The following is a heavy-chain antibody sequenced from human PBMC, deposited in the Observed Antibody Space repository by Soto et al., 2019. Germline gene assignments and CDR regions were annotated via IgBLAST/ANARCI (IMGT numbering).Heavy chain of an antibody. J-gene: IGHJ4*02. Sequence: EVQVVESGGDLVQPGGSLRLSCAASGFTFGTQSMSWVRQAPGKGLEWVASIKEDGSEKYYLDSVKGRFTISRDNAKNSLFLQMNSLRVEDTAVYYCTRGWRQPDYWGQGTPVTVSS. CDR1: GFTFGTQS. D-gene: IGHD5-18*01. CDR2: IKEDGSEK. CDR3: TRGWRQPDY. V-gene: IGHV3-7*01.